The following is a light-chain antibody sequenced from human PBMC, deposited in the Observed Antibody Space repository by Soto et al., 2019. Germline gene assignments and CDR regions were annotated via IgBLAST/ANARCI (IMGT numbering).Light chain of an antibody. J-gene: IGKJ1*01. V-gene: IGKV3-20*01. CDR2: GAS. Sequence: IVLTQSPGTLSFSPGERTTPSCMASQSISRYLAWYQQKPGQGPRLLIYGASSRATGTPDRFSGSGSGTDFTLTINRLEPEDFALYYCQQYGSSPPTFGQGTKVDIK. CDR3: QQYGSSPPT. CDR1: QSISRY.